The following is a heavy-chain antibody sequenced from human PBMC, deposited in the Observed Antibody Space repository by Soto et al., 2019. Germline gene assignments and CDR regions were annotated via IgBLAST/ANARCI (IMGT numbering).Heavy chain of an antibody. Sequence: GGSLRLSCAASGFTFSSYGMHWVRQAPGKGLEWVAVMSYDGSNKYYADSVKGRFTISRDNSKNTLYLQMNSLRAEDTAVYYCAKDSTRLPGYYMVGAPDPWGQGTLVTVSS. CDR2: MSYDGSNK. D-gene: IGHD3-3*01. V-gene: IGHV3-30*18. CDR3: AKDSTRLPGYYMVGAPDP. J-gene: IGHJ5*02. CDR1: GFTFSSYG.